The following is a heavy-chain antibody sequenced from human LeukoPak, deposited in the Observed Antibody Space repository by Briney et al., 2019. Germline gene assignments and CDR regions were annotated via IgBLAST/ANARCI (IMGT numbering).Heavy chain of an antibody. D-gene: IGHD6-25*01. CDR2: IYTSGSI. J-gene: IGHJ4*02. V-gene: IGHV4-4*07. CDR3: ARVAAAGVDY. Sequence: SETLSLTCTVSSGSISSYYWSWIRQPAGKGLEWIGRIYTSGSINYNPSLKSRVTISIDTSKNQFSLKLSSVTAADTAVYYCARVAAAGVDYWGQGTLVTVSS. CDR1: SGSISSYY.